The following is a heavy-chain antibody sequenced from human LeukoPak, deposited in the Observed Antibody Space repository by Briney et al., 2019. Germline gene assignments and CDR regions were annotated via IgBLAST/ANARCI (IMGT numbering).Heavy chain of an antibody. D-gene: IGHD6-13*01. CDR1: GFLFNSYG. CDR3: AKDRYSFYYMDV. J-gene: IGHJ6*03. CDR2: ISGSGGST. V-gene: IGHV3-23*01. Sequence: GGSLRLSCAASGFLFNSYGMSWVRQAPGKGLEWVSAISGSGGSTYYADSVKGRFTISRDNSKNTLYLQMNSLRAEDTAVYYCAKDRYSFYYMDVWGKGTTVTVSS.